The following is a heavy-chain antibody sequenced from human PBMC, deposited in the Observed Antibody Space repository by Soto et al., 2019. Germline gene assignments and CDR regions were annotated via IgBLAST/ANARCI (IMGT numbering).Heavy chain of an antibody. CDR1: GGSISSSSYY. CDR3: ARHRTGLTRIAARPSNWFDP. V-gene: IGHV4-39*01. D-gene: IGHD6-6*01. J-gene: IGHJ5*02. CDR2: IYYSGST. Sequence: SETLSLTYTVSGGSISSSSYYWGWIRQPPGKGLEWIGSIYYSGSTYYNPSLKSRVTISVDTSKNQFSLKLSSVTAADTAVYYCARHRTGLTRIAARPSNWFDPWGQGTLVTVSS.